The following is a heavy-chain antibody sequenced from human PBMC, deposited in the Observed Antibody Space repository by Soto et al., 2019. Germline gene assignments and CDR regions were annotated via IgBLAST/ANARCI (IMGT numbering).Heavy chain of an antibody. D-gene: IGHD3-10*01. CDR1: GFTFRWFG. Sequence: GGSLSLSCAGSGFTFRWFGMNWVRQAPGKGLEWVARISNDGSNEYYVDSVKGRFTISRDNSKNTLYLQMDSLRAEDTAVYYCAKGEVRGIIPSYFDYWGLGTLVTVSS. V-gene: IGHV3-30*18. J-gene: IGHJ4*02. CDR2: ISNDGSNE. CDR3: AKGEVRGIIPSYFDY.